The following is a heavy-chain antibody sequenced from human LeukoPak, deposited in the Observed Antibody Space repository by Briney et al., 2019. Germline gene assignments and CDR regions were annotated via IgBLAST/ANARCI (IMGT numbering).Heavy chain of an antibody. V-gene: IGHV1-2*02. D-gene: IGHD3/OR15-3a*01. CDR3: ARGHIFDFAF. J-gene: IGHJ4*02. Sequence: ASVKVSCKASGYTFIAYYLYWVRQAPGQGLELMGWISSNSGGTKYTQNFQGRVTMTRATSISTVYMELSRLSYDDTAVYYCARGHIFDFAFWGQGTLVTVSS. CDR2: ISSNSGGT. CDR1: GYTFIAYY.